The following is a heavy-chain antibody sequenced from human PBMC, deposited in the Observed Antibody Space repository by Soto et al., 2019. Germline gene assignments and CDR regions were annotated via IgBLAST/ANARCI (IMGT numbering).Heavy chain of an antibody. V-gene: IGHV4-61*08. D-gene: IGHD2-15*01. CDR3: ARAALGYCSGGSCYRYFDY. Sequence: QVQLQESGPGLVRPSETLSLTCTVSGGSISSGDFYWAWIRQPPGKGLEWIGYIRFSGSTNYNPSLKSRVTFAVDTSKNQFSLKMNSVTAADTAVYHCARAALGYCSGGSCYRYFDYWGQGTLVTVSS. CDR1: GGSISSGDFY. CDR2: IRFSGST. J-gene: IGHJ4*02.